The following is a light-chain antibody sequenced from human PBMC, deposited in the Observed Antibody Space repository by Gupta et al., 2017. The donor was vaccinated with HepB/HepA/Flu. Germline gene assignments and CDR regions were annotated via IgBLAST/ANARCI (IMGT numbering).Light chain of an antibody. V-gene: IGLV1-40*01. CDR1: SSNIGAGYD. CDR2: SNS. CDR3: QSYDNSLSVHVV. J-gene: IGLJ2*01. Sequence: VLTQPPSVSGAHGQWVTISRTGSSSNIGAGYDVHWYQQLPGTAPKLLIYSNSNRPSGVPDRFSGSKSGTSASLAIAGLQAEDEADYYCQSYDNSLSVHVVFGGGTKLTVL.